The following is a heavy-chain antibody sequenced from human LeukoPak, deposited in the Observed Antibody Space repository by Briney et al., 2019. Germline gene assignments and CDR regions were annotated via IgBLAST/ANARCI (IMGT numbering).Heavy chain of an antibody. CDR3: ARGPRGYYYDSSGCYLNY. V-gene: IGHV3-33*01. Sequence: GGSPSLSCAASGFTFSSYGTRWVRQAPRGGLEWVVVIWYDGSNKYYADSVKGRFTISRDSSKNTLYLKMTSLRAEDTAVYYCARGPRGYYYDSSGCYLNYWGQGTLVTVSS. J-gene: IGHJ4*02. D-gene: IGHD3-22*01. CDR1: GFTFSSYG. CDR2: IWYDGSNK.